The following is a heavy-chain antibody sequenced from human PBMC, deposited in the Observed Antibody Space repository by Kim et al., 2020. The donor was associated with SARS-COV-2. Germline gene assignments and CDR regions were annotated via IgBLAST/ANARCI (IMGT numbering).Heavy chain of an antibody. Sequence: YYADSVKGRFTISRDNSKNTLYLQMNSLRAEDTAVYYCAGGATVVTPGGYWGQGTLVTVSS. J-gene: IGHJ4*02. D-gene: IGHD4-17*01. CDR3: AGGATVVTPGGY. V-gene: IGHV3-30*01.